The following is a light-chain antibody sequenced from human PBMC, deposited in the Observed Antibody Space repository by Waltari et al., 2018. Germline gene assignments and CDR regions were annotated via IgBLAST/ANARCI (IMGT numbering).Light chain of an antibody. CDR2: HAS. V-gene: IGKV3-20*01. CDR1: KGVGKY. Sequence: EIVLTQSPGTLSLSPGERATLSCRASKGVGKYLAWYQQRPGQAPRLLLYHASIRATGIPDRFSGSGYVTDFSLTISRLEPEDFAVYYCQKYDFLPATFGQGTTVEIK. J-gene: IGKJ1*01. CDR3: QKYDFLPAT.